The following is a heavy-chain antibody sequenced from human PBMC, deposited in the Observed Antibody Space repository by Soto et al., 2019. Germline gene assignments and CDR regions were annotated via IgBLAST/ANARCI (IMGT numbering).Heavy chain of an antibody. V-gene: IGHV1-18*01. J-gene: IGHJ6*02. CDR1: GYTFTSYG. D-gene: IGHD2-2*01. CDR2: ISAYNGNS. CDR3: ARIADCSTTSCSFPSRFHVRGYYYYYGLDV. Sequence: QVQLVQSGGEVKKPGASVKVSCKASGYTFTSYGISWVRQAPGQGLEWVGWISAYNGNSNYAQKYRGRVNMTTDTSTSTAYMELSSLRSDDTAVYYCARIADCSTTSCSFPSRFHVRGYYYYYGLDVWGQGTTVTVSS.